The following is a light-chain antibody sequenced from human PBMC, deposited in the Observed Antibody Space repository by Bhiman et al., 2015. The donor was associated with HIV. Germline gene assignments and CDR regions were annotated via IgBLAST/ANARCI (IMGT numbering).Light chain of an antibody. V-gene: IGLV2-14*03. CDR3: SSYTSRNTLV. CDR1: GSDVGGYNH. Sequence: CTGSGSDVGGYNHVSWYQQHPGKAPKLMIYDVSNRPSGVSNRFSGSKSGNTASLTISGLQAEDEADYYCSSYTSRNTLVFGGGTKLTVL. J-gene: IGLJ3*02. CDR2: DVS.